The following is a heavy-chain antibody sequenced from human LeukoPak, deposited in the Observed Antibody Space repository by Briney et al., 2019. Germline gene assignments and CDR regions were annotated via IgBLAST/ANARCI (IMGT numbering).Heavy chain of an antibody. CDR2: IYYSGST. Sequence: SETLSLTCTVSGGSISSYYWSWIRQPPGKGLEWIGYIYYSGSTNYNPSLKSRVTISVDTSKNQFSLKLSSVTAADTAVYYCARTDSSGYYDWFDPWGQGTLVTVSS. D-gene: IGHD3-22*01. CDR3: ARTDSSGYYDWFDP. V-gene: IGHV4-59*01. CDR1: GGSISSYY. J-gene: IGHJ5*02.